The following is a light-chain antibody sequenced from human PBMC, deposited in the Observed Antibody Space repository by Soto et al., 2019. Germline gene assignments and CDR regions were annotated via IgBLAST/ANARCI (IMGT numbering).Light chain of an antibody. J-gene: IGKJ2*01. CDR2: DAS. V-gene: IGKV3-20*01. Sequence: EIVLTQSPGTLSLSPGERATLSCRASQSVSSSYLAWYQQKPGQAPRLLIYDASSRATGIPGRFSGSGSGTDFTLTISRLEPADFAVYYCQQYGSSLYTFGQGTKLEIK. CDR3: QQYGSSLYT. CDR1: QSVSSSY.